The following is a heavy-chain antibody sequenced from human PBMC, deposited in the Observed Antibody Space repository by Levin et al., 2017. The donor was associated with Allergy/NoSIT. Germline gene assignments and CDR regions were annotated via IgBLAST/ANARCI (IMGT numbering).Heavy chain of an antibody. CDR1: GYSFSNQW. D-gene: IGHD1-26*01. V-gene: IGHV5-51*01. CDR2: VYPGDSDT. J-gene: IGHJ3*01. CDR3: ARKMGPTPAFDL. Sequence: GESLKISCKGSGYSFSNQWIAWVRQKPGKGLEWMGIVYPGDSDTVYSPSFQGQVTFSADTSTNTAHLHRSSLKASDTAIYFCARKMGPTPAFDLWGQGTMITVSS.